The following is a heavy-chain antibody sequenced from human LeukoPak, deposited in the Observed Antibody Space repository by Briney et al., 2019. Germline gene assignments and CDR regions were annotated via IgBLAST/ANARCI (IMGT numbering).Heavy chain of an antibody. V-gene: IGHV1-69*04. CDR2: IIPILGIA. D-gene: IGHD6-19*01. CDR1: GYTFTSYG. Sequence: GASVKVSCKASGYTFTSYGISWVRQAAGQGLEWMGRIIPILGIANYAQKFQGRVTITADKSTSTAYMELSSLRSEDTAVYYCAREGLVGGGYYFDYWGQGTLVTVSS. CDR3: AREGLVGGGYYFDY. J-gene: IGHJ4*02.